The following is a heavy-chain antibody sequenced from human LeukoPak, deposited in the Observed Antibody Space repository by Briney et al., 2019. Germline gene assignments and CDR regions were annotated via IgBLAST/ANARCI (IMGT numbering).Heavy chain of an antibody. CDR3: ARDRSRWLQGGKLDY. CDR1: GFTFERYG. J-gene: IGHJ4*02. D-gene: IGHD5-24*01. Sequence: TGGSLRLSCAASGFTFERYGIHWVRQAPGKGLEWVAFIRYDGSKKYYADSVKGRFTISRDNSKNTLYLQMNSLRAEDTAVYYCARDRSRWLQGGKLDYWGQGTLVTVSS. CDR2: IRYDGSKK. V-gene: IGHV3-30*02.